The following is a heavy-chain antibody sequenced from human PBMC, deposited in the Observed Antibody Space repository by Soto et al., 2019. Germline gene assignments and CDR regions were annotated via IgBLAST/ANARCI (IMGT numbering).Heavy chain of an antibody. CDR1: GDSFSAFY. CDR2: INPNGGAT. Sequence: QVQLVQSEAEVKKPGASVKVSCKTSGDSFSAFYLHWVRQAPGQGLEWLGWINPNGGATKYAQKFRGRVAMTRDTSIRTAYLELSSLRSDDTAIYYCARESGGATATLDYYYFYMDVWGKGTTVTVSS. CDR3: ARESGGATATLDYYYFYMDV. D-gene: IGHD5-12*01. V-gene: IGHV1-2*02. J-gene: IGHJ6*03.